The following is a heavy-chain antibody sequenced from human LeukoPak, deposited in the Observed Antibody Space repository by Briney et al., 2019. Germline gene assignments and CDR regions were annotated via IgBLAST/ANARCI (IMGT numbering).Heavy chain of an antibody. J-gene: IGHJ4*02. V-gene: IGHV3-11*01. CDR1: GFTFSDYY. CDR2: ISSSGSTI. CDR3: ARTLYYDILTGYSPTPYYFDY. Sequence: GGSLRLSCAASGFTFSDYYMSWIRQAPGKGLEWVSYISSSGSTIYYADSVKGRFTISRDNAKNSLYLQMNSLRAEDTAVYYCARTLYYDILTGYSPTPYYFDYWGQGTLVTVSS. D-gene: IGHD3-9*01.